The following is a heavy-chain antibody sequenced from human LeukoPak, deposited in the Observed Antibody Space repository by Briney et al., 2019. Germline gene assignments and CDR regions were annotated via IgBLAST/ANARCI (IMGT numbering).Heavy chain of an antibody. CDR1: GGSFSGYY. CDR3: ARLQTYYYDSSGYFLY. V-gene: IGHV4-34*01. CDR2: TNHSGST. J-gene: IGHJ4*02. D-gene: IGHD3-22*01. Sequence: PSETLSLTCAVYGGSFSGYYWSWIRQPPGKGREWMGETNHSGSTNYNPSLKSRVTISVDTSKNQFSLKLSSVTAADTAVYYCARLQTYYYDSSGYFLYWGQGTLVTVSS.